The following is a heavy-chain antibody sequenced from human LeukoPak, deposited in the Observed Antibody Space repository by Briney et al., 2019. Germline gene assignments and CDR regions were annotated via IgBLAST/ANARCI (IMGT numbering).Heavy chain of an antibody. D-gene: IGHD6-19*01. CDR2: INPNSGGT. CDR1: GCTFTGYY. CDR3: AKYTAGMYYFDY. J-gene: IGHJ4*02. V-gene: IGHV1-2*02. Sequence: ASVKVSCKASGCTFTGYYIHWVRQAPGQGLEWMGWINPNSGGTNYAQKFQGRVTMTRDTSISTAYMELSRLRSDDTAVYYCAKYTAGMYYFDYWGQGTLVTVSS.